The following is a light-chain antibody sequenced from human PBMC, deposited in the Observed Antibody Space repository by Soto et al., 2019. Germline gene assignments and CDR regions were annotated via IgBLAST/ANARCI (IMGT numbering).Light chain of an antibody. V-gene: IGKV1-5*03. CDR1: QSINGW. CDR3: QQYHNFPPT. J-gene: IGKJ1*01. Sequence: DNQLTQPPSTLSASVGDRVTITCRASQSINGWLAWYQQKPAQAPNLLIYKASTLESGVPSRVSGSGSGTGFTLTVMSLQPDDFATYYCQQYHNFPPTFGQGTKVEF. CDR2: KAS.